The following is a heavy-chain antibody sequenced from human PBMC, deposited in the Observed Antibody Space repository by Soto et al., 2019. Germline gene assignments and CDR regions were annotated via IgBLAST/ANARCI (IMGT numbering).Heavy chain of an antibody. Sequence: QVQLQESGPGLVKPSGTLSLTCAVSNGSITSGNWWSWVRQPPGKGLEWIGDIYQTGSTNYNPSLRGRVHLSVDKSKNYFSLSLSFVAAADTAVYFCARVLGALAPVAGWFGPWGRGIPVTVSS. J-gene: IGHJ5*02. CDR2: IYQTGST. CDR1: NGSITSGNW. CDR3: ARVLGALAPVAGWFGP. D-gene: IGHD3-16*01. V-gene: IGHV4-4*02.